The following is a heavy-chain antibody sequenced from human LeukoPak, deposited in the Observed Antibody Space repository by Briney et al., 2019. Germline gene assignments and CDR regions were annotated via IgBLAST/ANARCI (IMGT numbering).Heavy chain of an antibody. CDR2: IYYSGST. CDR1: GGSISRGDYY. V-gene: IGHV4-30-4*01. Sequence: SETLSLTCTVSGGSISRGDYYWSWIRQPPGKGTEWIGYIYYSGSTYYNPSLKSRVTISVDTSKNQFSLKLSSVTAADTVFFFKQKTAYDILTGYYNVDYWGQGTLVTVSS. CDR3: QKTAYDILTGYYNVDY. D-gene: IGHD3-9*01. J-gene: IGHJ4*02.